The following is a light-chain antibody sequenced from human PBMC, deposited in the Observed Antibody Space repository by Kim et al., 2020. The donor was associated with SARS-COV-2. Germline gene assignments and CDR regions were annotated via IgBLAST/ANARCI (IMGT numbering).Light chain of an antibody. CDR1: SGSIARNS. J-gene: IGLJ2*01. Sequence: GKTVTIACTRSSGSIARNSVQWTQQRPGSSPTTVIYEDNQRPSGVPDRFSGSIDSSSNSASLTISGLKTEDEADYYCQSYDITGEVFGGGTKLTVL. CDR2: EDN. CDR3: QSYDITGEV. V-gene: IGLV6-57*01.